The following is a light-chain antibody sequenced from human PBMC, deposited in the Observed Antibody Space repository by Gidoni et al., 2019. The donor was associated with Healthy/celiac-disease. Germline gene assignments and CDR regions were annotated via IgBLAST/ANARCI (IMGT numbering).Light chain of an antibody. V-gene: IGKV3-20*01. CDR2: GAS. J-gene: IGKJ1*01. CDR3: QQYGSSPWT. CDR1: KSVSSSY. Sequence: IVLTLSPSTLSLSPGESATLSCRASKSVSSSYLAWYQQKPGQAPRLLIYGASSRASGIPDRFSGSGSGTDFTLTISRLEPEDFAVYYCQQYGSSPWTFGQGTKVEIK.